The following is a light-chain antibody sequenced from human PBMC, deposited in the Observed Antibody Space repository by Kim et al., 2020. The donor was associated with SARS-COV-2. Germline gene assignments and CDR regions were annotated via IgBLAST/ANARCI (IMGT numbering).Light chain of an antibody. CDR3: QQFDDLPLT. Sequence: NITCLDSQGVGTYLNWYHQKPSEAPNLVIYDASNLQIGVPPRFSGRGSGTHFTLIINSVQSEDVGTYFCQQFDDLPLTFGGGTKVDIK. V-gene: IGKV1-33*01. CDR1: QGVGTY. J-gene: IGKJ4*01. CDR2: DAS.